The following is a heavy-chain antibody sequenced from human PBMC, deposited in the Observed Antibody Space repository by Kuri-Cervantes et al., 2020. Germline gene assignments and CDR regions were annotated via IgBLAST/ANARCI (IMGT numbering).Heavy chain of an antibody. V-gene: IGHV3-30-3*02. D-gene: IGHD2-2*01. Sequence: GGSLRLSCAASGFTFSSCAMHWVRQAPGKGLEWVAVISYDGSNKYYADSVKGRFTISRDNSKNTLYLQMNSLRAEDTAVYYCAKSWWRPAIGGHFDYWGQGTLVTVSS. CDR3: AKSWWRPAIGGHFDY. CDR1: GFTFSSCA. J-gene: IGHJ4*02. CDR2: ISYDGSNK.